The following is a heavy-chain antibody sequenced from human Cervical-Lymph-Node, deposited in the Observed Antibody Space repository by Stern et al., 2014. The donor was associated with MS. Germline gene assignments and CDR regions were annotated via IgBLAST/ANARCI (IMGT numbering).Heavy chain of an antibody. CDR1: GGSIRSGGTY. CDR3: ARGSGDLAHSWFDP. J-gene: IGHJ5*02. Sequence: VQLQESGPGLVKPSQTLSLTCTVSGGSIRSGGTYWTWIRQNPGKGLVWIGQIYYMGSTYYNPSLKSRVMISVDTSTSQFSLKLNSVTAADTAVYYCARGSGDLAHSWFDPWGQGTLVTVSS. CDR2: IYYMGST. V-gene: IGHV4-31*03.